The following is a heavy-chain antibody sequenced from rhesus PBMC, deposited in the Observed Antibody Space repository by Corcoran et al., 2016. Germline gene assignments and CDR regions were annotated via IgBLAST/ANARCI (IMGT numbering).Heavy chain of an antibody. Sequence: QVQLQESGPGLVRPSETLSLTCAVSGASINTYWWDWIRQPPGKGPEWIGEIYAKSGRTYYDPPRKSRVTISKDASNNQFSLKVNSMAAADAAIYYCARSPDYSGNWNRFDVWGPGVLVTVS. D-gene: IGHD6-25*01. CDR3: ARSPDYSGNWNRFDV. V-gene: IGHV4-80*01. CDR2: IYAKSGRT. J-gene: IGHJ5-1*01. CDR1: GASINTYW.